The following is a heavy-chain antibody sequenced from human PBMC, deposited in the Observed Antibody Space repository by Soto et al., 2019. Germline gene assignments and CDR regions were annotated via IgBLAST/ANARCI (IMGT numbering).Heavy chain of an antibody. V-gene: IGHV1-3*01. D-gene: IGHD3-9*01. Sequence: ASVKVPCKGSGYTFTSYAMHWVRQAPGQRLEWMGWINAGNCNTKYSQKFQGRVTITRDTSASTAYMELSSLRSEDTAVYYCATDILTGSDYYGMDVWGQGTTVTVSS. CDR1: GYTFTSYA. J-gene: IGHJ6*02. CDR2: INAGNCNT. CDR3: ATDILTGSDYYGMDV.